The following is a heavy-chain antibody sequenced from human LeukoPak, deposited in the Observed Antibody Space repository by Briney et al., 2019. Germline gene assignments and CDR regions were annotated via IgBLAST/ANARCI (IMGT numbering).Heavy chain of an antibody. CDR1: GFTFDDYA. V-gene: IGHV3-9*01. D-gene: IGHD3-10*02. Sequence: GGSLRLSCAGPGFTFDDYAMHWVRQAPGKGLESVSGIYWNSGSIRYAASLKGRFTISRDNAKNSLYLQMNSLRAEDTAVYYCAELGITMIGGVWGKGTTVTISS. J-gene: IGHJ6*04. CDR2: IYWNSGSI. CDR3: AELGITMIGGV.